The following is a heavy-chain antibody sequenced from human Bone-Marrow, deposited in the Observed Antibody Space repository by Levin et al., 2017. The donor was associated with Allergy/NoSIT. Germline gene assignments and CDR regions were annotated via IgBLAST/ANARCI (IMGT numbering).Heavy chain of an antibody. D-gene: IGHD3-10*01. CDR2: INSGSNNM. V-gene: IGHV3-48*01. CDR1: GFTFSSYS. CDR3: VRILSGSGSYGAFDI. J-gene: IGHJ3*02. Sequence: GGSLRLSCAASGFTFSSYSMNWVRQAPGKGLEWISYINSGSNNMYHADSVKGRFTISRDNDKNSLSLQMNSLRAEDTAVYYCVRILSGSGSYGAFDIWGQGTMVTVS.